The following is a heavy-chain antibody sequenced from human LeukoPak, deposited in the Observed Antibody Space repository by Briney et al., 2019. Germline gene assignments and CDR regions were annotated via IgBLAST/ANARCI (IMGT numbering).Heavy chain of an antibody. CDR2: INHSGST. CDR3: ARRRRGYSYAFSFGY. V-gene: IGHV4-39*07. J-gene: IGHJ4*02. Sequence: ASQTLSLTCTVSGGAISSGSYYWCWIRQPPGKGLEWIGEINHSGSTNYNPSLKSRVTISVDTSKNQFSLKLSSVTAADTAVYYCARRRRGYSYAFSFGYWGQGTLVTVSS. D-gene: IGHD5-18*01. CDR1: GGAISSGSYY.